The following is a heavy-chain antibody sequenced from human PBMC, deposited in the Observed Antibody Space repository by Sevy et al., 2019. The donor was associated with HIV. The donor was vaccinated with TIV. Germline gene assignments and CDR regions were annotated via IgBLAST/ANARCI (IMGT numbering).Heavy chain of an antibody. D-gene: IGHD3-3*01. CDR3: ATDADFWSGSTYNWFES. V-gene: IGHV3-7*01. CDR1: GFSFEAYW. J-gene: IGHJ5*01. Sequence: GGSLRLSCEASGFSFEAYWMTWVRQAPGKGLEWVANIKQDGREIYYVDSVKGRFAISRDNAKKSLYLQMNSLRVEDTAVYYCATDADFWSGSTYNWFESWGQGTLVTVSS. CDR2: IKQDGREI.